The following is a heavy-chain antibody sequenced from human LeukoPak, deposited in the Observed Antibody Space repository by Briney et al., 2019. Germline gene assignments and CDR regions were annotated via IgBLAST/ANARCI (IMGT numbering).Heavy chain of an antibody. Sequence: GGSLRLSCAASGFTFSSYAMSWVRQAPGKGLEWVSAISGSGGSTYYADSVKGRFAISRNNAENSLYLQMNSLRAEDTAVYYCARAPTQTPCNSGACFAAGYWGQGTLVTVSS. CDR2: ISGSGGST. J-gene: IGHJ4*02. CDR1: GFTFSSYA. D-gene: IGHD2/OR15-2a*01. V-gene: IGHV3-23*01. CDR3: ARAPTQTPCNSGACFAAGY.